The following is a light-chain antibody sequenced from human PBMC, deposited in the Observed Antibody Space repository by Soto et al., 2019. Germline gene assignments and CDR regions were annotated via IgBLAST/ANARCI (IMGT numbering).Light chain of an antibody. CDR2: END. Sequence: NFMLTQPHSVSESPGKTVTISCTRSSGSVGTNYVQWYQQRPGSAPTIVIYENDQRPSGVPDRFSGSIDMSSNSASLTISGLQAEDEADYHCPSYQSTNHPVVFGGGTKLTVL. V-gene: IGLV6-57*03. CDR1: SGSVGTNY. CDR3: PSYQSTNHPVV. J-gene: IGLJ2*01.